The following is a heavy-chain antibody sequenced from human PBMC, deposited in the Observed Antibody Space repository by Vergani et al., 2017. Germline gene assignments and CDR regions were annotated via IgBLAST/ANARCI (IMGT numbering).Heavy chain of an antibody. J-gene: IGHJ4*02. D-gene: IGHD3-10*01. Sequence: QVKLQESGPGLVKPSETLSLTCTVSGASVNSYYWSWIRQPPGKGLEWMGYVSFRGDTLYDPSVKGRMTISLNTSSNQFSLYLTSVTGADTAVYYCARARIYYGAGSPDYWGQGTLVNVSS. CDR2: VSFRGDT. CDR1: GASVNSYY. CDR3: ARARIYYGAGSPDY. V-gene: IGHV4-59*02.